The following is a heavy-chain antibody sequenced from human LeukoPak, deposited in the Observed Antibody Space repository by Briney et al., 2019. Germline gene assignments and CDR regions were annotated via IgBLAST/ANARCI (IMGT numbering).Heavy chain of an antibody. CDR1: GGTFSSYA. J-gene: IGHJ6*02. CDR3: ARANFYDSSGRYFYCGMDV. CDR2: IIPIFGTA. D-gene: IGHD3-22*01. Sequence: SVKVSCKASGGTFSSYAISWVRQAPGQGLEWMGGIIPIFGTANYAQKFQGGVTITADESTSTAYMELSSLRSEDTAVYYCARANFYDSSGRYFYCGMDVWGQGTTVTVSS. V-gene: IGHV1-69*13.